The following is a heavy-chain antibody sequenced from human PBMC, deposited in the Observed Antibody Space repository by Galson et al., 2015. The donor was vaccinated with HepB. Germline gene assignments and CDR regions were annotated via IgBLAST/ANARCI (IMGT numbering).Heavy chain of an antibody. J-gene: IGHJ5*02. Sequence: SVKVSCKASGYTFTSYGISWVRQAPGQGLEWMGWISVYNGNTKFAQKLQGRVTMTTDTSTSTAYMELRSLRSDDTAVYYCARGALVVVVDATQNNWFDPWGQGTLVTVSS. CDR2: ISVYNGNT. V-gene: IGHV1-18*01. CDR3: ARGALVVVVDATQNNWFDP. D-gene: IGHD2-15*01. CDR1: GYTFTSYG.